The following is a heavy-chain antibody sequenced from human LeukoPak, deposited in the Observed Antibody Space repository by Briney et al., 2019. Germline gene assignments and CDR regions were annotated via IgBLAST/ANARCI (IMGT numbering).Heavy chain of an antibody. CDR1: GASISSNNW. V-gene: IGHV4-4*02. Sequence: SETLSLTCAVSGASISSNNWWSWVRQPPGKGLEWIGEIFFTGTTTYNPPLKSRVSMSLDKSKNQFSLNLTSVTAADTAIYYCARVYCSSNSCYLDYWSQGTLVTVSS. CDR2: IFFTGTT. D-gene: IGHD2-2*01. CDR3: ARVYCSSNSCYLDY. J-gene: IGHJ4*02.